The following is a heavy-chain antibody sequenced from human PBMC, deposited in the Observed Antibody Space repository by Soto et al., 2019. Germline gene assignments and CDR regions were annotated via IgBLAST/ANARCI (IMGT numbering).Heavy chain of an antibody. CDR2: LISSGESP. Sequence: PGGSLRLSCSASGFTFSTQAMAWVRQAPGKGLEWVSALISSGESPDYADSVKGRFTISRDNSKNTLYLQLNSLRADDTAVYYCAKDLHGSGWSFDQWGQGTVVTVSS. J-gene: IGHJ4*02. CDR3: AKDLHGSGWSFDQ. CDR1: GFTFSTQA. D-gene: IGHD6-19*01. V-gene: IGHV3-23*01.